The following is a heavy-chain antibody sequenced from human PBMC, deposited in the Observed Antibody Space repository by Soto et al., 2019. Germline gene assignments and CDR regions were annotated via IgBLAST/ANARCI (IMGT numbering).Heavy chain of an antibody. CDR3: AKERDNGADRYYFDY. CDR1: VFTCSSYA. D-gene: IGHD2-8*01. CDR2: ISGGGDSI. J-gene: IGHJ4*02. Sequence: WWSLRLSCSASVFTCSSYAMTWFRQAPGKGLEWVSAISGGGDSIYYADSVKGRFTISRDQSKNTLYLQMHSLRAEDTAVYFCAKERDNGADRYYFDYWGQGTLVTVSS. V-gene: IGHV3-23*01.